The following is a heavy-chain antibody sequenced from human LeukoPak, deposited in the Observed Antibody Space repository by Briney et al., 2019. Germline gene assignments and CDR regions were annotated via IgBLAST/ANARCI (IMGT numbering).Heavy chain of an antibody. J-gene: IGHJ6*03. D-gene: IGHD1-26*01. CDR3: ARDLGGAREWYYYHYMDV. CDR2: ISSSSSTI. V-gene: IGHV3-48*01. Sequence: PGGSLRLSCAASGFTFSSYSMNWVRQAPGKWLEWVSYISSSSSTIYYADSVKGRFTISRDNAKNSLYLQMNSLRAEDTAVYYCARDLGGAREWYYYHYMDVWGKGTAVTVSS. CDR1: GFTFSSYS.